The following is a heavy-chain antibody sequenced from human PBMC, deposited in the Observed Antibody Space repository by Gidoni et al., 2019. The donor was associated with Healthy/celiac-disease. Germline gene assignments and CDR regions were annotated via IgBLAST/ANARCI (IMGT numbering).Heavy chain of an antibody. D-gene: IGHD6-13*01. CDR3: ARGGYSSSLYSFDY. CDR2: ISSNGGST. Sequence: EVQLVESGVGLVQPGGSLRLSCASSGFPFSSYAMHWVRQAPGKGLEYVSGISSNGGSTYYADSVKGRFTISRDNSKNTLFLQMGSLRAEDMAVYYCARGGYSSSLYSFDYWGQGTLVTVSS. CDR1: GFPFSSYA. J-gene: IGHJ4*02. V-gene: IGHV3-64*02.